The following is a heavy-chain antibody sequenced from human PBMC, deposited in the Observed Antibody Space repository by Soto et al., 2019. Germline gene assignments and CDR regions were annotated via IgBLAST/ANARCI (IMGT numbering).Heavy chain of an antibody. CDR1: GLTFSTYG. D-gene: IGHD3-16*01. V-gene: IGHV3-30*18. CDR2: ISYDGSNK. J-gene: IGHJ6*03. CDR3: AKDLGHDYIWGSHFYHMDV. Sequence: QVQLVESGGGVVQPGRSLRLSCAASGLTFSTYGMHWVRQAPGKGLEWVAVISYDGSNKYYVDSVKGRFTISRDISKNTLYPQMNSLRAEDTAVYYCAKDLGHDYIWGSHFYHMDVWGKGTTVTVSS.